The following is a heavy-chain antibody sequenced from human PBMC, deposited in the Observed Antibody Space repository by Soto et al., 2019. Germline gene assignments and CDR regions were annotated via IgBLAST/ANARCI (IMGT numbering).Heavy chain of an antibody. D-gene: IGHD6-19*01. Sequence: QAQLEQSGGEVKKPGSSVKVSCKASRVAFSKFIVTWVRQAPGLGLEWVGGSIPIFGTANYAQKFQGRVTIAACESTSTSYMEVNNLRSEDTAVYYCAKVRYSSPMCYYYGMDVWGQGTTVTVSS. V-gene: IGHV1-69*01. CDR3: AKVRYSSPMCYYYGMDV. CDR2: SIPIFGTA. CDR1: RVAFSKFI. J-gene: IGHJ6*02.